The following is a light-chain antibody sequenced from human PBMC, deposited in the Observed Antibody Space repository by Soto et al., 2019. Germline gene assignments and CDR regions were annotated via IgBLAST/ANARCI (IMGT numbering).Light chain of an antibody. CDR3: LQDYNYPRT. V-gene: IGKV1-6*01. Sequence: IQMTQSPSSLSASVGASVTITCRASQGISSYLNWYQQKPGKAPKLLIYAASSLQSGVPSRFSGSGSGTDFTLTISSLQPEDFATYYCLQDYNYPRTFGQGTKV. CDR1: QGISSY. CDR2: AAS. J-gene: IGKJ1*01.